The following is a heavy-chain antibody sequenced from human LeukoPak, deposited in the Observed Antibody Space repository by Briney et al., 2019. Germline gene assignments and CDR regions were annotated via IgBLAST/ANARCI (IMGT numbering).Heavy chain of an antibody. V-gene: IGHV3-48*04. D-gene: IGHD5-24*01. CDR2: ISGSGDTI. CDR3: ARAPLVLQYRWWFDP. J-gene: IGHJ5*02. CDR1: GFSFTDYP. Sequence: GGSLRLSCATSGFSFTDYPMNWVRQAPGKGLEWISYISGSGDTIYYADSVKGRFTISRDNAKNSLYLQMNSLRAEDTAVYHCARAPLVLQYRWWFDPWGQGTLVIVSS.